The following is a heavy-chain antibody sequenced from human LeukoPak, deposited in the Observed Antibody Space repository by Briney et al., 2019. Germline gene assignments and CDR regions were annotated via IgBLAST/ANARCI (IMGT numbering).Heavy chain of an antibody. J-gene: IGHJ4*02. V-gene: IGHV1-69*06. D-gene: IGHD5-18*01. CDR1: GGTFSSYA. CDR2: IIPIFGTA. CDR3: AKEDIGSYGNFDY. Sequence: SVKVSCKASGGTFSSYAISWVRQAPGQGLEWMGGIIPIFGTANYAQKFQGRVTITADKSTSTAYMELSSLRSEDTAVYYCAKEDIGSYGNFDYWYQGPLVLVSS.